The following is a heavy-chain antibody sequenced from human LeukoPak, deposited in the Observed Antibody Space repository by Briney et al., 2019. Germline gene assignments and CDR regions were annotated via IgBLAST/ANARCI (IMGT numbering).Heavy chain of an antibody. CDR1: GFTFSTYW. CDR2: IINDESSS. J-gene: IGHJ4*02. Sequence: GGSLRLSCAASGFTFSTYWMHWVRQAQGKGLVWVSRIINDESSSIYADSVKGRFTISRDNAKNTLYLQMNSLRAEDTAVYYCARSGWPYYFDYWGQGTLVTVSS. V-gene: IGHV3-74*01. D-gene: IGHD6-19*01. CDR3: ARSGWPYYFDY.